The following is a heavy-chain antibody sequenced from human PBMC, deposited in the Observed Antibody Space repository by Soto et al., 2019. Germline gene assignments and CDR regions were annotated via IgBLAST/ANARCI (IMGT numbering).Heavy chain of an antibody. Sequence: GGSLRLSCAASWFTVSNSYMSWVRQAPGKGLEWVSAISGSGGSTYYADSVKGRFTISRDNSKNTLYLQMNSLRAEDTAVYYCAKAPSTAPVGLFDYWGQGTLVTVSS. CDR2: ISGSGGST. V-gene: IGHV3-23*01. CDR3: AKAPSTAPVGLFDY. J-gene: IGHJ4*02. D-gene: IGHD4-17*01. CDR1: WFTVSNSY.